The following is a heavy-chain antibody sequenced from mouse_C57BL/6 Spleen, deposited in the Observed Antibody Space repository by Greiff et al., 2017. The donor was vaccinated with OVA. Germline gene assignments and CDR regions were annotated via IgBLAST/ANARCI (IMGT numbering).Heavy chain of an antibody. CDR2: IRSKSSNYAT. J-gene: IGHJ3*01. D-gene: IGHD2-4*01. Sequence: EVKVVESGGGLVQPKGSLKLSCAASGFTFNTYAMHWVRQAPGKGLEWVVRIRSKSSNYATYYADSVKDRFTISRDDSQSMLYLQMHNLKTEDTAMYYCVRVGGDYDGFAYWGQGTLVTVSA. CDR1: GFTFNTYA. V-gene: IGHV10-3*01. CDR3: VRVGGDYDGFAY.